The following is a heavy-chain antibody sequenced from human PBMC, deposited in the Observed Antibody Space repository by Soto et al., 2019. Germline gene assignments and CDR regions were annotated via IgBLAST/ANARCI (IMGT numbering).Heavy chain of an antibody. CDR1: GYTFTSYY. CDR2: INPSGGST. J-gene: IGHJ4*02. CDR3: ARVSSWSCFDY. V-gene: IGHV1-46*01. Sequence: QVQLVRSGAEVKKPGASVKVSCKASGYTFTSYYMHWVRQAPGQGLEWMGIINPSGGSTSYAQKFQGRXTXTXHTSTSTVYMELSSLRSEDTAVYYCARVSSWSCFDYWGQGTLVTVSS. D-gene: IGHD6-13*01.